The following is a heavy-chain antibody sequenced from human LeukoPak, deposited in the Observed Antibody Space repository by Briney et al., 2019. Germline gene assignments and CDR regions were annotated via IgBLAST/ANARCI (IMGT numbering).Heavy chain of an antibody. J-gene: IGHJ5*02. D-gene: IGHD4-23*01. CDR2: IIPIFGTA. V-gene: IGHV1-69*05. Sequence: ASVKVSCKASGGTFSSYAISWVRQAPGQGLERMGGIIPIFGTANYAQKFQGRVTITTDESTSTAYMELSSLRSEDTAVYYCARDRGDGGNSWWFVPWGQGTLVTVSS. CDR3: ARDRGDGGNSWWFVP. CDR1: GGTFSSYA.